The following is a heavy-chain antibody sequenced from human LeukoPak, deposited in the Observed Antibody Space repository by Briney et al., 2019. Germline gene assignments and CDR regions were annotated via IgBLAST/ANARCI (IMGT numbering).Heavy chain of an antibody. J-gene: IGHJ3*02. V-gene: IGHV3-7*01. D-gene: IGHD2/OR15-2a*01. CDR3: ARGGTFYFEAFDI. Sequence: GGSLRLSCAASGFTVSSNYMSWVRQAPGKGLEWVANINGGGSETYYVDSLKGRFTISGDNAKNSLSLQMNSLRVDDTAVYYCARGGTFYFEAFDIWGQGTMVTVSS. CDR1: GFTVSSNY. CDR2: INGGGSET.